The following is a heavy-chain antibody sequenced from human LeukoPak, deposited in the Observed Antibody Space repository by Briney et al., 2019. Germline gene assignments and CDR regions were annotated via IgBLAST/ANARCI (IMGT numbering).Heavy chain of an antibody. CDR1: GFTFDDYA. D-gene: IGHD6-6*01. J-gene: IGHJ4*02. V-gene: IGHV3-9*01. CDR2: ISWNGGDI. Sequence: PGRSLRVSCAASGFTFDDYAMHWVRQTPGKGLAWVSTISWNGGDIGYADSVKGRFTVSRDNAKNSLYLEMNTLRPEDTALYYCTKGPEGCHSSSCGGFDYWGQGTLVTVSS. CDR3: TKGPEGCHSSSCGGFDY.